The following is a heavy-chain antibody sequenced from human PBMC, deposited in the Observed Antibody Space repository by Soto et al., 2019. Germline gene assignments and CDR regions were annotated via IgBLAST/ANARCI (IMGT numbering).Heavy chain of an antibody. CDR1: GYTFTSYA. CDR3: ARSIVVVTALDY. J-gene: IGHJ4*02. Sequence: ASVKVSRKASGYTFTSYAMHWVRQAPGQRLEWMGWINAGNGNTKYSQKFQGRVTITRDTSASTAYMELSSLRSEDTAVYYCARSIVVVTALDYWGQGTLVTVS. D-gene: IGHD2-21*02. V-gene: IGHV1-3*01. CDR2: INAGNGNT.